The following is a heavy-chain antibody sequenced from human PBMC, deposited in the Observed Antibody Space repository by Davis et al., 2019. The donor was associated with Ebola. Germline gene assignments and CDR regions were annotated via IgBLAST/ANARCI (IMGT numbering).Heavy chain of an antibody. D-gene: IGHD3-16*01. CDR1: GGTFSSYA. J-gene: IGHJ4*02. CDR2: ISAYNGNT. CDR3: ARDRGMITFGGTLDY. Sequence: AASVKVSCKASGGTFSSYAISWVRQAPGQGLEWMGWISAYNGNTNYAQKLQGRVTMTTDTSTSTAYMELRSLRSDDTAVYYCARDRGMITFGGTLDYWGQGTLVTVSS. V-gene: IGHV1-18*01.